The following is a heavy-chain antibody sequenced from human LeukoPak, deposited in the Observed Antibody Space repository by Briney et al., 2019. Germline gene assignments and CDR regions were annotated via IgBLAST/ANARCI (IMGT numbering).Heavy chain of an antibody. CDR3: ARYRRMRFLEWLAPPFDY. CDR1: GFTFSSYS. J-gene: IGHJ4*02. Sequence: GSLRLSCAASGFTFSSYSMKWGRQAPGKGLEWVSSISSSSSYIYYADSEKGRFTISRDTAKNSPYLQMNSLGADTTAVYYSARYRRMRFLEWLAPPFDYWGQGTLVTVSS. CDR2: ISSSSSYI. V-gene: IGHV3-21*01. D-gene: IGHD3-3*01.